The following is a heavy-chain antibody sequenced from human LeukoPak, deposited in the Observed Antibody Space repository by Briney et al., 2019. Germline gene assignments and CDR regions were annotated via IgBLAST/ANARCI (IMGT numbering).Heavy chain of an antibody. CDR3: ARDQKDYDFWSNDYYYYMDV. CDR2: IKQDGSEK. CDR1: GFAFSSYW. D-gene: IGHD3-3*01. Sequence: GGSLRLSCAASGFAFSSYWMSWVRQAPGKGLEWVANIKQDGSEKYYVDSVKGRFTISRDNAKNSLYLQMHSLRAEDTAVYYCARDQKDYDFWSNDYYYYMDVWGKGTTVTVSS. J-gene: IGHJ6*03. V-gene: IGHV3-7*01.